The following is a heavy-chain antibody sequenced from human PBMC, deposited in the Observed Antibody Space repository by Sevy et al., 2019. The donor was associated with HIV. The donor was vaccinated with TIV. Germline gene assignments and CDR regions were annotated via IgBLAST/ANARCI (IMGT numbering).Heavy chain of an antibody. CDR1: GFTFNNYN. Sequence: GGSLRLSCAASGFTFNNYNMNWVRQAPGKGLEWVSSLSGSSNYIYYAESLKGRFIISRDNAKDTLYLQMNSLRADDSAIYSDGSYDYFDSWGQGTLVTVSS. CDR3: GSYDYFDS. CDR2: LSGSSNYI. J-gene: IGHJ4*02. V-gene: IGHV3-21*06. D-gene: IGHD3-10*01.